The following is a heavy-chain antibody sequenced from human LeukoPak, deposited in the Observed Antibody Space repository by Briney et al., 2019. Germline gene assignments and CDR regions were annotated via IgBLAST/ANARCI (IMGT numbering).Heavy chain of an antibody. J-gene: IGHJ5*02. Sequence: SETRSLASTVSGGSISSYYWSWIRQPPGKGLEWIGYIYYSGSTNYNPSLKSRVTISVDTSKNQFSLKLSSVTAADTAVYYCARAASRKYCSGGSCYSFWFDPWGQGTLVTVSS. CDR1: GGSISSYY. V-gene: IGHV4-59*01. CDR2: IYYSGST. CDR3: ARAASRKYCSGGSCYSFWFDP. D-gene: IGHD2-15*01.